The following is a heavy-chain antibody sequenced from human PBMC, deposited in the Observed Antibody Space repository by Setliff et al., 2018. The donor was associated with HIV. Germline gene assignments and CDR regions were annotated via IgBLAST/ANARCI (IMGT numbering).Heavy chain of an antibody. V-gene: IGHV1-2*02. CDR3: ARDYYDSSGYIFLPGLPDY. CDR2: INPNNGGA. CDR1: GYTFTGYY. Sequence: GASVKVSCKASGYTFTGYYMHWVRQAPEQGLEWMGWINPNNGGANYAQKFQGRVTMTRDTSISTAYMELSRLRSDDTAVYYCARDYYDSSGYIFLPGLPDYWGQGTLVTVSS. D-gene: IGHD3-22*01. J-gene: IGHJ4*02.